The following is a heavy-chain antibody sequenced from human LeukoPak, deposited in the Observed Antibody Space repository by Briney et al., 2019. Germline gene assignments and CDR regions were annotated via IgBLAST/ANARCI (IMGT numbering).Heavy chain of an antibody. CDR3: ASELSGSYVDY. CDR1: GFTFSSYS. J-gene: IGHJ4*02. Sequence: PGGSLRLSCAASGFTFSSYSMNWVRQAPGKGLEWVSSISSSSSYIYYADSVKGRFTISRDNAKNSLYLQMNSLRAEDTAVYYCASELSGSYVDYWGQGTLVTVSS. CDR2: ISSSSSYI. V-gene: IGHV3-21*01. D-gene: IGHD1-26*01.